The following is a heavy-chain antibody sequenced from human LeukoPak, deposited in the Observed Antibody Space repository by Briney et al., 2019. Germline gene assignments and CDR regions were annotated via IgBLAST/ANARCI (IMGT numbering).Heavy chain of an antibody. J-gene: IGHJ5*02. V-gene: IGHV4-59*01. CDR2: IHSSGST. CDR3: ARSLGSSSWTT. CDR1: EGSISAYE. Sequence: SETLSLTCTVSEGSISAYEWSWIPQPPGKGQQWLGYIHSSGSTNYNPTLKTPVRISVDTSKNTFSIYLWTVTAPDTPLFYSARSLGSSSWTTWGQGTLVTVSS. D-gene: IGHD6-13*01.